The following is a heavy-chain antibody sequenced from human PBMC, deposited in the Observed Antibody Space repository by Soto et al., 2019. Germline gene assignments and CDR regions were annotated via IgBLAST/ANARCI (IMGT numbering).Heavy chain of an antibody. J-gene: IGHJ4*02. CDR1: GFTFSSYA. V-gene: IGHV3-30*18. CDR3: AKMDYYESSGYYLGDYFDY. Sequence: PGGSLRLSCAASGFTFSSYAMHWVRQAPGKGLEWVAIISYDGSNKYYADSVKGRFTISRDNSKNTLYLQMNSLRPADTAVYYCAKMDYYESSGYYLGDYFDYWGQGTLVTVSS. CDR2: ISYDGSNK. D-gene: IGHD3-22*01.